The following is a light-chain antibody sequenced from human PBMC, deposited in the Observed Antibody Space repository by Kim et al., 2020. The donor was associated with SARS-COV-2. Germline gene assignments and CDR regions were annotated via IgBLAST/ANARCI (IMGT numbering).Light chain of an antibody. CDR2: GAS. J-gene: IGKJ2*01. V-gene: IGKV3-20*01. CDR1: QSVSSSY. Sequence: EIVLTQSPGTLSLSPGERATFSCRASQSVSSSYLAWYQQKPGQAPRLLIHGASSRATGIPDRFSGSGSGTDFTLTISRLEPEDFVVYYCQQYGSSPYTFGQGTKLEI. CDR3: QQYGSSPYT.